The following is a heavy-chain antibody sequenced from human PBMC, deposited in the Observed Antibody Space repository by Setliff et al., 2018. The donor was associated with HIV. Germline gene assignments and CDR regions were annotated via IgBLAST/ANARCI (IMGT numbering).Heavy chain of an antibody. V-gene: IGHV5-51*01. D-gene: IGHD3-22*01. Sequence: GESLKLSCKGSGYSFTTYWIGWVRQMPGKGLEWMGIIYPGDSDTRYSPSFQGQVTISADKSITTAYLQWSSLKASDTAIYYCARGAVTYYYDCSGCDAFDIWGQGTMVTVSS. CDR2: IYPGDSDT. CDR3: ARGAVTYYYDCSGCDAFDI. CDR1: GYSFTTYW. J-gene: IGHJ3*02.